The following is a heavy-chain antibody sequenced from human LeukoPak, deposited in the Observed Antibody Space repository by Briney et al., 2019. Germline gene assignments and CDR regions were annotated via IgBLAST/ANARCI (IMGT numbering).Heavy chain of an antibody. Sequence: GRSLRLSCAASGFTFSSYAMHWVRQAPGKGLEWVAVISYDGSNKYYADSVKGRFTISRDNSKNTLYLQMNSLRAEDTAVYYCARGDSIAAAGRYWGQGTLVTVSS. CDR1: GFTFSSYA. D-gene: IGHD6-13*01. CDR3: ARGDSIAAAGRY. J-gene: IGHJ4*02. V-gene: IGHV3-30-3*01. CDR2: ISYDGSNK.